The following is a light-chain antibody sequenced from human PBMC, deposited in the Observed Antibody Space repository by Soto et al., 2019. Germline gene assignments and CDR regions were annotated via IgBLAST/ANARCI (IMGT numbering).Light chain of an antibody. J-gene: IGLJ1*01. Sequence: SALTQPASVSGSPGQSITISCTGTSSDVGGFNYVSWYQQHPGKAPKLMIYDVTNRPSGVSYRFSGSKSGNTASLTISGLQAEDEADYYCKSYTSSSSYVFGTGTEVPV. CDR1: SSDVGGFNY. V-gene: IGLV2-14*03. CDR2: DVT. CDR3: KSYTSSSSYV.